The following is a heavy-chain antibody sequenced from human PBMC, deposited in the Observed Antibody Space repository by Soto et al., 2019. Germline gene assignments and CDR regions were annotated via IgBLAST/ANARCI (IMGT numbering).Heavy chain of an antibody. CDR1: GDSMSGYH. CDR3: ARDPVDGYSLFDY. V-gene: IGHV4-59*01. D-gene: IGHD2-15*01. CDR2: FHNSGST. Sequence: SGTLSLTCTFFGDSMSGYHRESKPQPPGKGLQWIGYFHNSGSTTYDSSLKSRVTISIDTSKRQSSLKLTSVTTADTAVYYCARDPVDGYSLFDYWGQGILVPVSS. J-gene: IGHJ4*02.